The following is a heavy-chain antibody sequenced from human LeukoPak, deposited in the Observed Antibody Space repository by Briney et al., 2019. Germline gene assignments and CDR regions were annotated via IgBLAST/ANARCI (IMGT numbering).Heavy chain of an antibody. CDR2: ISGSGGDT. CDR1: GFTFRSYA. CDR3: AKTTAGYSSGRYPGWPIDY. D-gene: IGHD6-19*01. Sequence: GGSLRLSCAPSGFTFRSYAIYWVRQAPGKGLEWVSGISGSGGDTYFADSVKGRFTISRDNSKNTVFLQMDSLRAEDTAVYYCAKTTAGYSSGRYPGWPIDYWGQGTLVTVSS. V-gene: IGHV3-23*01. J-gene: IGHJ4*02.